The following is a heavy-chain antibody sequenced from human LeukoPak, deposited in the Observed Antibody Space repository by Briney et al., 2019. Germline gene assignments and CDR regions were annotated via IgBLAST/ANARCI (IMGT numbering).Heavy chain of an antibody. V-gene: IGHV3-48*01. Sequence: GGTLRLSCAASGFTFRIYSMNCVPEAPGKGLECILYISSTGSTIAYTVSVRRRFTISRDIAKNSLYVLLHRLRPEDSGVFYCAGDQGGSSSYWGQGTLVTVSS. J-gene: IGHJ4*02. CDR2: ISSTGSTI. CDR1: GFTFRIYS. CDR3: AGDQGGSSSY. D-gene: IGHD6-13*01.